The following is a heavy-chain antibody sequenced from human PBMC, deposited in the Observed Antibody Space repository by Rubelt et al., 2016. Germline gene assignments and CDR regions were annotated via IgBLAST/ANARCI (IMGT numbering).Heavy chain of an antibody. CDR2: ISAYNGNT. J-gene: IGHJ5*02. V-gene: IGHV1-18*01. Sequence: QVQLVQSGAEVKKPGASVKVSCKASGYTFTSHGISWVRQAPGQGLEWMGWISAYNGNTNYAQKLRGEVTMTTDTSTGTASRGRGGLGSDDTPLNYWARVRVVNSLTTWGRETRLTFS. D-gene: IGHD3-22*01. CDR3: ARVRVVNSLTT. CDR1: GYTFTSHG.